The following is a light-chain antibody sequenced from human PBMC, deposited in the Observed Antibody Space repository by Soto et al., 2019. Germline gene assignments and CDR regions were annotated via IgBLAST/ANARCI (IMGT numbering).Light chain of an antibody. CDR3: QQYNNWPLT. CDR2: GAS. J-gene: IGKJ4*01. Sequence: EIVMAQSPATLSASPEERATLSCGASQSVSSNLAWYQQNPGQAPMLLIYGASTRATGVPARFSGSASGTEFTLTISSLRSEDFAVYYCQQYNNWPLTFGGGTKVEIK. V-gene: IGKV3-15*01. CDR1: QSVSSN.